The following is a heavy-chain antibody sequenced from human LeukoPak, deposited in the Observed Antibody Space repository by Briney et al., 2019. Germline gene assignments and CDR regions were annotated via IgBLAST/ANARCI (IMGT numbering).Heavy chain of an antibody. V-gene: IGHV1-2*02. D-gene: IGHD6-13*01. CDR1: GYTFTGYS. Sequence: AAVTVSCKASGYTFTGYSMHWVRQAPGQGGEWMGWINIKSGGTKYAQKFQGRVTMTRDTSNTTAYMEMSRLRSYDTSVYYCARTFSSRWALVYYYYYMDAWGKGAPVTVSS. CDR2: INIKSGGT. CDR3: ARTFSSRWALVYYYYYMDA. J-gene: IGHJ6*03.